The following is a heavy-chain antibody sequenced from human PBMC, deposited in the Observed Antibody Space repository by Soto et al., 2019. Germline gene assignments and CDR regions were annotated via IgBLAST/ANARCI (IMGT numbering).Heavy chain of an antibody. D-gene: IGHD2-2*01. CDR2: IYSSGST. Sequence: PSETLSLTCTVSGGSINSYDWSWIRQSPEKGLEWIGYIYSSGSTNYNPSLKSRVTISVDTSKNQFSLKLSSVTAADTAVYYCARQYCSSTRCYQYFDYWGQGTPVTVSS. V-gene: IGHV4-59*08. J-gene: IGHJ4*02. CDR3: ARQYCSSTRCYQYFDY. CDR1: GGSINSYD.